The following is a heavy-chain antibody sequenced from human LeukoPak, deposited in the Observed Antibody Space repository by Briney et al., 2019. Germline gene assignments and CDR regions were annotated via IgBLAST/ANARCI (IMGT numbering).Heavy chain of an antibody. D-gene: IGHD5-18*01. J-gene: IGHJ4*02. CDR3: ARDSPDDTASFDY. Sequence: SETLSLTCTVSGGSIYISNYFWAWIRQPPGKGLEWIGTISYSASTYYNPSLKSRVTISADTSKTQFSLKLSSVTAADTAVYYCARDSPDDTASFDYWGQGTLVTVSS. V-gene: IGHV4-39*07. CDR1: GGSIYISNYF. CDR2: ISYSAST.